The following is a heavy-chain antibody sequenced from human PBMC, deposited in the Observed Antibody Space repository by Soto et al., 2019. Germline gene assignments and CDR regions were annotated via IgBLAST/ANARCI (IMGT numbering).Heavy chain of an antibody. CDR1: GGSISGYY. J-gene: IGHJ5*02. V-gene: IGHV4-59*01. CDR2: IYSSGST. D-gene: IGHD4-17*01. Sequence: SETLSLTCTVSGGSISGYYWSWIRQPPGKGLEWIGYIYSSGSTNYNPSLKSRVTMSVDTSKNQFSLKLSSVTAADTAVYYCARSRYGDYWFDPWGQGTLVTVSS. CDR3: ARSRYGDYWFDP.